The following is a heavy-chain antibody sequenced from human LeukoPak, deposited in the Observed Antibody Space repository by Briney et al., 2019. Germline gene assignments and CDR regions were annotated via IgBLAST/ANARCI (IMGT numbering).Heavy chain of an antibody. D-gene: IGHD1-26*01. J-gene: IGHJ5*02. CDR1: GGSISSYY. V-gene: IGHV4-59*08. CDR2: IYYRGST. CDR3: ARHIVGIGDNWFDP. Sequence: SETLSLTCTVSGGSISSYYWSWIRQPPGKGLEWIGYIYYRGSTNHNPSLKSRVTISVDTSKNQFSLKLSSVTAADTAVYYCARHIVGIGDNWFDPWGQGTLVTVSS.